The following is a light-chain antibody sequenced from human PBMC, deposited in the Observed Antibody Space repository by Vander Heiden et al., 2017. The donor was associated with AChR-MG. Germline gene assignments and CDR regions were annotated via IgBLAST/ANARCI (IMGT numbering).Light chain of an antibody. CDR1: QSVSSSY. CDR3: QQYGSSPLYT. J-gene: IGKJ2*01. V-gene: IGKV3-20*01. Sequence: ELVLTQSPGTLSLSPGERATLSCRASQSVSSSYVAWYQQKPGQAPRLLIYGASSRATGIPDRFSGSGSGTDFTLTISRLEPEDFAVYYCQQYGSSPLYTFGQGTKLEIK. CDR2: GAS.